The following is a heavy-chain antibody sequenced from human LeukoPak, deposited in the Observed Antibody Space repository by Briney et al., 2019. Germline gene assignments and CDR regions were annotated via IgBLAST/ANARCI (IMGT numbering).Heavy chain of an antibody. J-gene: IGHJ4*02. D-gene: IGHD4-23*01. CDR3: ARVGVDDSGNIIKYFFDY. V-gene: IGHV4-59*11. Sequence: SETLSLTCTVSGGRINNHYWTWIRQPPGKGLEWLGYIYYSGTANYNPSLKSRVIISVDTSKNQFSLKLSPVTAADTAVYYCARVGVDDSGNIIKYFFDYWGQGTLVTVSS. CDR2: IYYSGTA. CDR1: GGRINNHY.